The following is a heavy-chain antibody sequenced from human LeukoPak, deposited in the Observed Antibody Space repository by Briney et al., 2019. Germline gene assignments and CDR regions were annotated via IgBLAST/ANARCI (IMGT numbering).Heavy chain of an antibody. D-gene: IGHD6-19*01. CDR1: GFTFSSYA. Sequence: GGSLRLSCAASGFTFSSYAMHWVRQAPGKGLEWVAVISYDGSNKYYADSVKGRFTISRGNSKNTLYLQMNSLRAEDTAVYYCAREESSSGWYGVGYYYYGMDVWGQGTTVTVSS. V-gene: IGHV3-30*04. J-gene: IGHJ6*02. CDR2: ISYDGSNK. CDR3: AREESSSGWYGVGYYYYGMDV.